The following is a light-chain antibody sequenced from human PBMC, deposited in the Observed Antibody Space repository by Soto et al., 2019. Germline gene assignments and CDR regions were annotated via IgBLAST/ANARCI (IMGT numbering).Light chain of an antibody. J-gene: IGLJ1*01. Sequence: QSVLSQPPSVSGAPGQRVTISCTGSSSNIGAGYDAHWFQQVPGTAPKLLIYGSTNRPSGVPDRFSGSKSGTSASLAITGLQAEDEADYYCQSCDSSLGGNYVFGTGTKLTVL. CDR1: SSNIGAGYD. CDR2: GST. V-gene: IGLV1-40*01. CDR3: QSCDSSLGGNYV.